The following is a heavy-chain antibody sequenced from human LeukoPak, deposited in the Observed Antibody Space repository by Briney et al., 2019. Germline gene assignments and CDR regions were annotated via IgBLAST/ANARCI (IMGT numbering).Heavy chain of an antibody. CDR1: GGSFSGYY. J-gene: IGHJ4*02. CDR2: INHSGST. V-gene: IGHV4-34*01. Sequence: PSETLSLTCAVYGGSFSGYYWSWIRQPPGKGLEWIGEINHSGSTNYNPSLKSRVTISVDTSKNQFSLKLSSVTAADTAVYYCASGYDSRYYWGQGTLVTVSS. CDR3: ASGYDSRYY. D-gene: IGHD3-22*01.